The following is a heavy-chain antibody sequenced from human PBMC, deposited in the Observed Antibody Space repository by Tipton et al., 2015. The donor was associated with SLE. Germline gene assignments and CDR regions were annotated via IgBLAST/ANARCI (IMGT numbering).Heavy chain of an antibody. CDR2: IYYSGST. CDR3: ARGSSYYVY. V-gene: IGHV4-59*12. D-gene: IGHD1-26*01. CDR1: GFTFSAYA. Sequence: LRLSCVASGFTFSAYAVSWVRQAPGKGLEWIGYIYYSGSTNYNPSLKSRVTISVDTSKNQFSLKVSSVTAADTAVYYCARGSSYYVYWGQGTLVTVSS. J-gene: IGHJ4*02.